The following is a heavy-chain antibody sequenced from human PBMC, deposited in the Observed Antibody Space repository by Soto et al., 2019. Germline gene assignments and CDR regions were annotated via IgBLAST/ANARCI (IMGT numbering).Heavy chain of an antibody. D-gene: IGHD6-25*01. V-gene: IGHV3-9*01. CDR3: APLASGFPPETYDY. CDR1: GFTFDDYA. Sequence: ESGGGLVQPGRSLRLSCAASGFTFDDYAMHWVRQAPGKGLEWVSGISWNSGSIGYADSVKGRFTISRDNAKNSLYLQMNSLRAEDTALYYCAPLASGFPPETYDYWGQGTMFTVSS. J-gene: IGHJ4*02. CDR2: ISWNSGSI.